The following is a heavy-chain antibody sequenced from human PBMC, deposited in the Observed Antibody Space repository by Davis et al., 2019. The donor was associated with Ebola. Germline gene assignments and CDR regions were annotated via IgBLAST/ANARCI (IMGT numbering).Heavy chain of an antibody. V-gene: IGHV3-7*01. CDR1: GFTFSSYW. CDR2: IKQDGSEK. D-gene: IGHD2-15*01. J-gene: IGHJ5*02. CDR3: ARERRCSGGSCHSSGWFDP. Sequence: GESLKISCAASGFTFSSYWMSWVRQAPGKGLEWVANIKQDGSEKYYVDSVKGRFTISRDNAKNSLYLQMNSLRDEDTAVYYCARERRCSGGSCHSSGWFDPWGQGTLVTVSS.